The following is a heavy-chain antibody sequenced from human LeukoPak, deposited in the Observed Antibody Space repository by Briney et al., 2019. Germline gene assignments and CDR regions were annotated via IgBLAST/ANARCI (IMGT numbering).Heavy chain of an antibody. V-gene: IGHV3-7*01. CDR1: GFTFSSYW. D-gene: IGHD6-19*01. CDR2: IKQDGSEK. J-gene: IGHJ3*02. CDR3: ARDPLRAVAGTDDAFDI. Sequence: GGSLRLSCAASGFTFSSYWMSWVRQAPGKGLEWVANIKQDGSEKYYVDSVKGRFTISRDNAKNSVYLQMNSLRAEDTAVYYCARDPLRAVAGTDDAFDIWGQGTMVTVSS.